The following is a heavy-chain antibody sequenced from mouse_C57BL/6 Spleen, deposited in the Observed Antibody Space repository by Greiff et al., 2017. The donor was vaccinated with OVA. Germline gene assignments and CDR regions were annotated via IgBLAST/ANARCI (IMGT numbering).Heavy chain of an antibody. V-gene: IGHV1-50*01. CDR1: GYTFTSYW. J-gene: IGHJ4*01. Sequence: QVQLQQSGAELVKPGASVKLSCKASGYTFTSYWMQWVNQRPGQGLEWIGEIDPSDSYTNYNQKFKGKATLTVDTSSSTAYMQLSSLTSEDSAVYYCAREFYYYAMDYWGQGTSVTVSS. CDR2: IDPSDSYT. CDR3: AREFYYYAMDY.